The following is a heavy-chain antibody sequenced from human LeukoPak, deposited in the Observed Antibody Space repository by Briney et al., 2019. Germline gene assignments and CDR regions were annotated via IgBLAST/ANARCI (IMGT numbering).Heavy chain of an antibody. Sequence: PGGSLRLSCAASGFTFSSYSMNWVRQAPGKGLEWVSSISSSSSYIYYADSVKGRFTISRDNAKNSLYLQMNSLRAEDTAVYYCARDPPGRAWLRFTSDYWGQGTLVIVSS. CDR3: ARDPPGRAWLRFTSDY. CDR2: ISSSSSYI. J-gene: IGHJ4*02. CDR1: GFTFSSYS. D-gene: IGHD5-12*01. V-gene: IGHV3-21*01.